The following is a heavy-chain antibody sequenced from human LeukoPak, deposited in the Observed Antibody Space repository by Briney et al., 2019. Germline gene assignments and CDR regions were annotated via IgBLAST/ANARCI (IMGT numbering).Heavy chain of an antibody. CDR1: GYTFSSYG. CDR3: ARDCIGCHGFDY. D-gene: IGHD2-15*01. J-gene: IGHJ4*02. V-gene: IGHV1-18*01. Sequence: ASVKVSCKASGYTFSSYGISWVRQAPGQGLEWLGWVSAYADDTNYVQKFQGRVTMTTDTSTSTAYMELRSLRSDDTAVYYCARDCIGCHGFDYWGQGTLVTVSS. CDR2: VSAYADDT.